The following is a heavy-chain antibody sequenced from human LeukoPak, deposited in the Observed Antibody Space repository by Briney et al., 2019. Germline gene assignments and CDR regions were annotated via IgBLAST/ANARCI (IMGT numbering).Heavy chain of an antibody. J-gene: IGHJ4*02. CDR1: GGPFSGYY. V-gene: IGHV4-34*01. CDR3: ARGVGFWSGYHFDY. Sequence: SETLSLTCAVYGGPFSGYYWSWIRQPPGKGLEWIGEINHSGSTNYNPSLKSRVTISVDTSKNQFSLKLSSVTAADTAVYYCARGVGFWSGYHFDYWGQGTLVTVSS. D-gene: IGHD3-3*01. CDR2: INHSGST.